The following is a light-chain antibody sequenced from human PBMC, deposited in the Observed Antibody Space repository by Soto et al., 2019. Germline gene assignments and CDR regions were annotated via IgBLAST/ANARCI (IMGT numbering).Light chain of an antibody. J-gene: IGLJ1*01. Sequence: QSVLTQPPSASGSPGQSVTISCTGTSSDVGGYNYVSWFQQHPGKAPKLIIHEVNQRPSGVPDRFSGSKSGNTASLTVSGLQAEDKGNYYCSSYGGYNNVVFGTGTKVTVL. V-gene: IGLV2-8*01. CDR2: EVN. CDR3: SSYGGYNNVV. CDR1: SSDVGGYNY.